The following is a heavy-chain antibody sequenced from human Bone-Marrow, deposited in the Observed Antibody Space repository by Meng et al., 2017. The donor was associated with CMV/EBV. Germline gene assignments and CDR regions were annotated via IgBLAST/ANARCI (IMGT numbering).Heavy chain of an antibody. CDR1: GCHFSSFA. V-gene: IGHV3-23*01. D-gene: IGHD6-19*01. CDR3: AKAGSAPAGY. J-gene: IGHJ4*02. CDR2: ISGSGGST. Sequence: LSCPTSGCHFSSFAMTWVRQAPGKGLEWVSAISGSGGSTYYADSVKGRFTISRDNSKNTLYLQMNSLRAEDTAVYYCAKAGSAPAGYWGQGTLVTVSS.